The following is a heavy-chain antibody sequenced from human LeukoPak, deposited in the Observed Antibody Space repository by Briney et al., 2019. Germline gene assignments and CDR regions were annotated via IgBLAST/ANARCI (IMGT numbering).Heavy chain of an antibody. J-gene: IGHJ3*02. CDR1: KFTFSSYV. CDR2: ISGSGGST. D-gene: IGHD4-17*01. Sequence: GGSLRLSCGASKFTFSSYVMNWVRQAPGKGLEWVSAISGSGGSTYYADSVKGRFTISRDNSKNTLYLQMNSLRAEDTAVYYCAKVVTTVTVDAFDIWGQGTMVTVSS. CDR3: AKVVTTVTVDAFDI. V-gene: IGHV3-23*01.